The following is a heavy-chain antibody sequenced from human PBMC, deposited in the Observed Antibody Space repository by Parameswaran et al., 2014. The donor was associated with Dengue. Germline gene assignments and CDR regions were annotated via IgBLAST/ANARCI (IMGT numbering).Heavy chain of an antibody. CDR3: ARVFFGVPWDYYMDV. V-gene: IGHV3-53*01. Sequence: VRQAPGKGLEWVSVIYSGGSTYYADSVKGRFTISRDNSKNTLYLQMNSLRAEDTAVYYCARVFFGVPWDYYMDVWGQGTTVTVSS. D-gene: IGHD3-3*01. J-gene: IGHJ6*03. CDR2: IYSGGST.